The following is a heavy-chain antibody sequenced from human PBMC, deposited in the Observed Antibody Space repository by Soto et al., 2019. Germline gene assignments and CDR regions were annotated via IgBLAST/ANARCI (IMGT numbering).Heavy chain of an antibody. V-gene: IGHV3-33*01. D-gene: IGHD2-8*01. Sequence: GGSLRLSCAASGFTFSIYGMHWVRQAPGKGLEWVAVIWYDGSNKYYADSVKGRFTISRDNSKNTLYLQMNSLRAEDTAVYYCARDYRCTNGVCYGIGFDYWGQGTLVTVSS. CDR1: GFTFSIYG. CDR2: IWYDGSNK. J-gene: IGHJ4*02. CDR3: ARDYRCTNGVCYGIGFDY.